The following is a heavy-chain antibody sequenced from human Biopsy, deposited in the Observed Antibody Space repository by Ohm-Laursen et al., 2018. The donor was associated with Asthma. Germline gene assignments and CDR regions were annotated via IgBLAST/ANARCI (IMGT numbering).Heavy chain of an antibody. CDR2: ISYGGKT. CDR3: ARRITIFGVVQKDHGMDA. V-gene: IGHV4-39*01. CDR1: GGSMTPTSHY. J-gene: IGHJ6*02. Sequence: GTLSLTCTVSGGSMTPTSHYWDWIRQAPGKGLEWIGYISYGGKTSYNPSLKNRFTISRDTSKNQFSLRLTSATAADTAVYFCARRITIFGVVQKDHGMDAWGQGTTVIVSS. D-gene: IGHD3-3*01.